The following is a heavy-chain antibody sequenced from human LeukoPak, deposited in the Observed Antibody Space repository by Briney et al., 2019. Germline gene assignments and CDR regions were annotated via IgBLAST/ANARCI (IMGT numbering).Heavy chain of an antibody. J-gene: IGHJ4*02. CDR3: ARDPGDYVWGSYRPPAR. D-gene: IGHD3-16*02. V-gene: IGHV4-59*01. Sequence: SETLSLTCTVSGGSISSYYWSWIRQPPGKGLEWIGYIYYSGSTNYNPSLKSRVTISVDTSKNQFSLKLSSVTAADTAVYYCARDPGDYVWGSYRPPARWGQGTLVTVSS. CDR1: GGSISSYY. CDR2: IYYSGST.